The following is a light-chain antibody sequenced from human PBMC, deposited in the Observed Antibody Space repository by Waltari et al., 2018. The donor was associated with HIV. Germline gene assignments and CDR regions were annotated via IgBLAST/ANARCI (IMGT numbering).Light chain of an antibody. Sequence: SNDLTQSSSVSVSPGPPARLPRSGDALSKQYSYWYQHKPGQAPLLLIYKDTERPAEIPERFAGSSSGTTATLTITGVQPEDEADYYCQSADISGTHLFVFAAGTKVTVL. CDR1: ALSKQY. CDR2: KDT. CDR3: QSADISGTHLFV. V-gene: IGLV3-25*03. J-gene: IGLJ1*01.